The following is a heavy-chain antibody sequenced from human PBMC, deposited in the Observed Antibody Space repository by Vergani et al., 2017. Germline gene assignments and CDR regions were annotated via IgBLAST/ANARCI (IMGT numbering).Heavy chain of an antibody. V-gene: IGHV4-31*03. D-gene: IGHD2-2*02. CDR3: ATGPDTKVVXAAIRDYYYYYMDV. CDR1: GGSISSGGYY. J-gene: IGHJ6*03. CDR2: IYYSGST. Sequence: QVQLQESGPGLVKPSQTLSLTCTVSGGSISSGGYYWSWIRQHPGKGLEWIGYIYYSGSTYYNPSLKSRVTISVDTSKNQFSLKLSSVTAADTAVYYCATGPDTKVVXAAIRDYYYYYMDVWGKGTTVTVSS.